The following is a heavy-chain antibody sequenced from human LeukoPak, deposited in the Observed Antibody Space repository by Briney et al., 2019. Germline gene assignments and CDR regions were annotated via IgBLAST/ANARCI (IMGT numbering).Heavy chain of an antibody. CDR1: GYTXTSYG. CDR2: ISAYNGNT. CDR3: ARDRDQLPASFDY. J-gene: IGHJ4*02. D-gene: IGHD2-2*01. V-gene: IGHV1-18*01. Sequence: GASVKVSCKASGYTXTSYGISGVRQAPGQGLDWMGWISAYNGNTNYAQKLQGRVTMTTDTSTSTAYMELRSLRSDDTAVYYCARDRDQLPASFDYWGQGTLVTVSS.